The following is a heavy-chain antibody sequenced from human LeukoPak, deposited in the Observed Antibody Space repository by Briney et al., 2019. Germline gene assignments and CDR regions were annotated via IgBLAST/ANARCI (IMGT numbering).Heavy chain of an antibody. D-gene: IGHD3-3*01. V-gene: IGHV3-21*01. Sequence: GGSLRLSCAASGFTFSSYSMNWVRQAPGKGLEWVSSISSSSSYIYYADSVKGRFTISRDNANNSLYLKMNSLRAEDTAVYYCARQWFSTIFGVVTTHDAFDIWGQGTMVTVSS. J-gene: IGHJ3*02. CDR2: ISSSSSYI. CDR3: ARQWFSTIFGVVTTHDAFDI. CDR1: GFTFSSYS.